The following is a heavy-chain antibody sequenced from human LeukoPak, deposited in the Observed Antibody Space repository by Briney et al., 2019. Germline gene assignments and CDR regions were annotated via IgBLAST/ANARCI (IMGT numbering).Heavy chain of an antibody. J-gene: IGHJ4*02. Sequence: PSETLSLTCTVSGGSISSYYWSWIRQPPGKGLEWIGSIYHSGSTYYNPSLKSRVTISVDTSKNQFSLKLSSVTAADTAVYYCARDYDSSGYDPDYWGQGTLVTVSS. V-gene: IGHV4-38-2*02. CDR2: IYHSGST. CDR1: GGSISSYY. D-gene: IGHD3-22*01. CDR3: ARDYDSSGYDPDY.